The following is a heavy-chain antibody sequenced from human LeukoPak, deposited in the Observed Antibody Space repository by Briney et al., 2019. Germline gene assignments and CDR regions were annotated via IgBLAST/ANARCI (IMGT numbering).Heavy chain of an antibody. CDR2: IYDTGAT. Sequence: SEALSLTCTVSGGSISGYYWSRIRQPPGKRLEWIGYIYDTGATNYNPSLKSRFTISIDTSKNQFSLNLSSVTAAGTAVYYCARLPLIATTRGGFDPWGQGTLVTVSS. D-gene: IGHD1/OR15-1a*01. J-gene: IGHJ5*02. CDR1: GGSISGYY. V-gene: IGHV4-59*08. CDR3: ARLPLIATTRGGFDP.